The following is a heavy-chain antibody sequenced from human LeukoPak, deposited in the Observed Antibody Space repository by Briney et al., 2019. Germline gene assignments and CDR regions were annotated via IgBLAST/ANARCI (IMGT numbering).Heavy chain of an antibody. CDR3: ARYCGDSSCYSGFDY. Sequence: PGGSLRLSCAASGFSFNSYGMSWVRQAPGKGLEWVSGISGGGGGTWYADSLECGFTIFRNNSKNTLYLQMNSLRAEDTAVYYCARYCGDSSCYSGFDYWGRGPLVTVSS. CDR1: GFSFNSYG. V-gene: IGHV3-23*01. CDR2: ISGGGGGT. D-gene: IGHD2-15*01. J-gene: IGHJ4*02.